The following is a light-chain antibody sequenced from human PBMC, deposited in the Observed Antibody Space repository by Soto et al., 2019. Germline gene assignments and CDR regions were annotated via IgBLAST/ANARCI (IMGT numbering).Light chain of an antibody. V-gene: IGLV4-69*01. CDR2: LNSDGSH. CDR1: SGHRSYA. J-gene: IGLJ1*01. CDR3: QTWGTGFQV. Sequence: QTVVTQSPSASASLGASVKLTCTLSSGHRSYAIAWHQQQPEKGPRYLMKLNSDGSHSKGDGIPDRFSGSSSGAERYLTISSLQSEDEADYYCQTWGTGFQVFGTGTKLTVL.